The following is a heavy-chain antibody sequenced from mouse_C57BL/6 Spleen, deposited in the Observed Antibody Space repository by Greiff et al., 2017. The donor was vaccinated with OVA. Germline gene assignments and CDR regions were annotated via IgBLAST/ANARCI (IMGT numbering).Heavy chain of an antibody. J-gene: IGHJ3*01. Sequence: EVQLQQSGPELVKPGASVKIPCKASGYTFTDYNMDWVKQSHGKSLEWIGDINPNNGGTIYNQKFKGKATLTVDKSSSTAYMELRSLTSEDTAVYYGARDDPEGPWFAYWGQGTLVTVSA. CDR1: GYTFTDYN. CDR3: ARDDPEGPWFAY. V-gene: IGHV1-18*01. CDR2: INPNNGGT.